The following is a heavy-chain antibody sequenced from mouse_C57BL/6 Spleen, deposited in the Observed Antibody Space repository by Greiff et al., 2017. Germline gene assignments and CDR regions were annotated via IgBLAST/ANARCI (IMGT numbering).Heavy chain of an antibody. D-gene: IGHD2-3*01. J-gene: IGHJ2*01. V-gene: IGHV1-64*01. Sequence: QVQLQQPGAELVKPGASVKLSCKASGYTFTSYWMHWVKQRPGQGLEWIGMIHPNSGSTNYNEKFKSKATLTVDKSSSTAYMQLSSLTSEDSAVYYCARYDGYYGRCDYWGQGTTLTVSS. CDR3: ARYDGYYGRCDY. CDR1: GYTFTSYW. CDR2: IHPNSGST.